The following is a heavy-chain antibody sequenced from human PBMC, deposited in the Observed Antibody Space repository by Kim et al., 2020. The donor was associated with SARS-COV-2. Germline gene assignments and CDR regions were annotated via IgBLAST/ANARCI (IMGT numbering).Heavy chain of an antibody. CDR2: IRINSFGGTP. V-gene: IGHV3-49*04. CDR1: GFNIGDYS. CDR3: ARVSTEVVGPPYPYGMGV. Sequence: GGSLRLSCTTSGFNIGDYSMSWVRQAPGKGLEWVGFIRINSFGGTPDYVASVKGRFTISKDDSKGIVHLQMNSLKIEDTAVYYCARVSTEVVGPPYPYGMGVWGQGTTVTVSS. D-gene: IGHD2-15*01. J-gene: IGHJ6*02.